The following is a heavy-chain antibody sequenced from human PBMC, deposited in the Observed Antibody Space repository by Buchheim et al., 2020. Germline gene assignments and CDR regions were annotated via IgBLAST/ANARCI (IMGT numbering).Heavy chain of an antibody. CDR1: GGSIFTYY. V-gene: IGHV4-59*01. J-gene: IGHJ5*02. CDR2: MDGSGRS. CDR3: AKKRSDNWFDP. Sequence: QVQLQESGPGLVKPSETLSLTCSVSGGSIFTYYWSWIRQAPGKGLEWIGYMDGSGRSNYNPSLKSRVTISVAASKKQFSLNLSSVTAADTAIYYCAKKRSDNWFDPWGQGTL.